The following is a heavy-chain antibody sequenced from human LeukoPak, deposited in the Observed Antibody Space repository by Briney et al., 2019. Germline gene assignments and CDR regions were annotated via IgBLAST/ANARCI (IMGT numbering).Heavy chain of an antibody. J-gene: IGHJ4*02. V-gene: IGHV1-8*03. Sequence: ASVKVSCKASGYTFTSYDINWVRQATGQGLEWMGWMNSNSGNTGYAQKFQGRVTITRNTSISTAYMELSSLRSEDTAVYYCARGLVEAGEFDYWGQGTLVTVSS. CDR1: GYTFTSYD. CDR3: ARGLVEAGEFDY. CDR2: MNSNSGNT. D-gene: IGHD2-21*01.